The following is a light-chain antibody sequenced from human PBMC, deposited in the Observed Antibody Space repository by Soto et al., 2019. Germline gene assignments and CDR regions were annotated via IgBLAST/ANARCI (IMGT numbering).Light chain of an antibody. J-gene: IGKJ1*01. CDR1: QGIGTY. V-gene: IGKV1-39*01. Sequence: DIPLTQSPSSLSASVGDRVTISCRATQGIGTYLTWYQQKPGRAPNLLTYDASTLQTGAPSRFSGRASATDFTLAISSLQPEDVGTYFCQQTYSTPPWTFGQGTRVEIK. CDR3: QQTYSTPPWT. CDR2: DAS.